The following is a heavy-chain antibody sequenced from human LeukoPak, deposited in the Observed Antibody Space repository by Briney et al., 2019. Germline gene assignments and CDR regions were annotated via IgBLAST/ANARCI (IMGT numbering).Heavy chain of an antibody. CDR2: IKQDGSEK. CDR3: ASDCGYSYGYDHYFDY. J-gene: IGHJ4*02. Sequence: GGSLRLSCAASGFTFSSYWMSWVRQATGKGLEWVANIKQDGSEKYYVDSVKGRFTISRDNAKNSLYLQMNSLRAEDTAVYYCASDCGYSYGYDHYFDYWGQGTLVTVSS. D-gene: IGHD5-18*01. CDR1: GFTFSSYW. V-gene: IGHV3-7*01.